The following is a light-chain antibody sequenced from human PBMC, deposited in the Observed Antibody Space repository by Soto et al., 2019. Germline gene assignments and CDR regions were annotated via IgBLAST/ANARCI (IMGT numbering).Light chain of an antibody. V-gene: IGLV2-14*01. Sequence: QSAQTQPASVSGSPGQSITISCTGTSSDVGGYNYVSWYQQHPGKAPKLMIYDVTNRPSGVSNRFSGSKSGNTASLTISGLQAEDEADYYCSSYTSSSTPLVFGGGTKLTVL. J-gene: IGLJ3*02. CDR1: SSDVGGYNY. CDR2: DVT. CDR3: SSYTSSSTPLV.